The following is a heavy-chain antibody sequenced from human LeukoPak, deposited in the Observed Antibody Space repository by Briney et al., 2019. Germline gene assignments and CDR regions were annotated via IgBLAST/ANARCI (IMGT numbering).Heavy chain of an antibody. Sequence: GGSLRLSCAASGFTFSSYAMSWVRQAPGKGLEWVSAISGSGGSTYYADSVKGRFTISRDNSKNTLYLQMNSLRAEDTAVYYCANPPRWNLAGVVTRGYYFDYWGKEPWSPSPQ. D-gene: IGHD4-17*01. V-gene: IGHV3-23*01. J-gene: IGHJ4*01. CDR3: ANPPRWNLAGVVTRGYYFDY. CDR2: ISGSGGST. CDR1: GFTFSSYA.